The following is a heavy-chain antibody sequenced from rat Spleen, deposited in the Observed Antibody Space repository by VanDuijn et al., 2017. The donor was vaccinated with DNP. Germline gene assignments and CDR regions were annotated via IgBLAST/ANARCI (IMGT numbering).Heavy chain of an antibody. Sequence: EVQLVESGGGLVQPGRSLKLSCAASGLTFSYYAMAWVRQAPTKGLEWVASITNSGSETKYRDSVQGRFTISRDNAKNTLYLQMDSLRSEDTATYYCKTHGSIATTSTGAMDVWGQGTSVTVSS. D-gene: IGHD1-2*01. CDR3: KTHGSIATTSTGAMDV. CDR2: ITNSGSET. J-gene: IGHJ4*01. CDR1: GLTFSYYA. V-gene: IGHV5S13*01.